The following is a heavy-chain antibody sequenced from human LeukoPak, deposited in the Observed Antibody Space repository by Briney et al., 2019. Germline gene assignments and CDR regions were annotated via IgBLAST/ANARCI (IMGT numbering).Heavy chain of an antibody. CDR3: ASRKGTTSYYYYYYYMDV. Sequence: SETLSLTCAVYGGSFSGYYWSWIRQPPGKGLEWIGEINHSGSTNYNPSLKSRVTISVDTSKNQFSLKLSSVTAADTAVHYCASRKGTTSYYYYYYYMDVWGKGTTVTVSS. CDR2: INHSGST. CDR1: GGSFSGYY. V-gene: IGHV4-34*01. D-gene: IGHD1-1*01. J-gene: IGHJ6*03.